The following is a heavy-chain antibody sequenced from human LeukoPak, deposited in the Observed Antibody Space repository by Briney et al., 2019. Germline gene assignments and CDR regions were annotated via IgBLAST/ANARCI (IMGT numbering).Heavy chain of an antibody. CDR1: GLTFDDYG. Sequence: PGGSLRLSCAASGLTFDDYGMSWVRQAPGKGREGVANIKQDGSEKNYVESVKGRFTISRDNAKNSLYLQTNSLRAEDTAVYYCAELGITMIGGVGGKGTTVTIS. D-gene: IGHD3-10*02. CDR2: IKQDGSEK. V-gene: IGHV3-7*01. J-gene: IGHJ6*03. CDR3: AELGITMIGGV.